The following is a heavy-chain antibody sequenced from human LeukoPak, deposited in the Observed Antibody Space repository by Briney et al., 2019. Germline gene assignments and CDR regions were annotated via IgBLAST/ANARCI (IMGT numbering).Heavy chain of an antibody. D-gene: IGHD2-15*01. CDR1: GGSISSGGYS. CDR3: ARRYCSGGSGYFDY. CDR2: IYHSGST. V-gene: IGHV4-30-2*01. Sequence: KTSQTLSLTCAVSGGSISSGGYSWSWIRQPPGKGLEWIGYIYHSGSTYYNPSLKSRVTISVDRSKNQFSLKLSSVTAADTAVYYCARRYCSGGSGYFDYWGQGTLVTVSS. J-gene: IGHJ4*02.